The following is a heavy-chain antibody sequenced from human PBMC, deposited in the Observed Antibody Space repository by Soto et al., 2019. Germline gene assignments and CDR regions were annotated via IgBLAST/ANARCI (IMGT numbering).Heavy chain of an antibody. D-gene: IGHD3-10*02. CDR2: ISYDASNK. V-gene: IGHV3-30-3*01. CDR3: ARGRRGCSGTYQPHDF. CDR1: GFSFTSYA. Sequence: QVQLVESGGGVVQPGRSLRLSCAASGFSFTSYAMHWVRQAPGKGLEWVALISYDASNKFYADSVKGRFTVSGYSSNNTVYLQMNSLRAEDTALYFCARGRRGCSGTYQPHDFWGQGTPVTVSS. J-gene: IGHJ4*02.